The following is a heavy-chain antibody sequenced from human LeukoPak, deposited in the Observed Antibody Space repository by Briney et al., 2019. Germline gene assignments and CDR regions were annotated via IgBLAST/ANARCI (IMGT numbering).Heavy chain of an antibody. CDR1: GGSISSGDYY. CDR2: IYYSGST. V-gene: IGHV4-30-4*08. CDR3: ARDLNGDLNWFDP. D-gene: IGHD4-17*01. J-gene: IGHJ5*02. Sequence: SQTLSLTCTVSGGSISSGDYYWSWIRQPPGKGLEWIGYIYYSGSTYYNPSLKSRVTISVDTSKNQFSLKLSSVTAADTAVYYCARDLNGDLNWFDPWGQGTLVTVSS.